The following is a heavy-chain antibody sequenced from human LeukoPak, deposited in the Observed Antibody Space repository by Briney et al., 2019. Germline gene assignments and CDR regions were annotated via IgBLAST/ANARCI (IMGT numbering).Heavy chain of an antibody. Sequence: PSETLSLTCTVSGGSISSYYWSWIRQPPGKGLEWIGYIYYSGSTNYNPSLKSRVTISVDTSKNQFSLKLSSVTAADTAVYYCARAGRRQWLVPGQYFQHWGQGTLVTVSS. V-gene: IGHV4-59*12. CDR1: GGSISSYY. CDR3: ARAGRRQWLVPGQYFQH. CDR2: IYYSGST. J-gene: IGHJ1*01. D-gene: IGHD6-19*01.